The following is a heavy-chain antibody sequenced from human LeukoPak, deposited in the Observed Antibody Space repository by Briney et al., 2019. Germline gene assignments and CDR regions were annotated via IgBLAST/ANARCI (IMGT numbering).Heavy chain of an antibody. CDR2: IIPILGMA. D-gene: IGHD5-18*01. CDR3: ARGGDTAMGYDFDY. V-gene: IGHV1-69*02. Sequence: SVKVSCKASGGTFSSYTISWVRQAPGQGLEWMGRIIPILGMANYAQKFQGRVTITADKSTSTAYMELSSLRSEDTAVYYCARGGDTAMGYDFDYWGQGTLVTVSS. CDR1: GGTFSSYT. J-gene: IGHJ4*02.